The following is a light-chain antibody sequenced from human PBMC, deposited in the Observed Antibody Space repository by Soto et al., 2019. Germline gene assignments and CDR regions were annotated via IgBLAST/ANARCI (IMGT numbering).Light chain of an antibody. J-gene: IGLJ1*01. Sequence: QSVLTQAPSASGTPGQRVTISFSGSSSNIGSNTVNWYHQLPGTAPKLLIYSDNQRPSGVPDRFSGSKSGTSASLAISGLQSEDEADYYCAAWDDSLNGYVFASGTKVTVL. CDR2: SDN. V-gene: IGLV1-44*01. CDR3: AAWDDSLNGYV. CDR1: SSNIGSNT.